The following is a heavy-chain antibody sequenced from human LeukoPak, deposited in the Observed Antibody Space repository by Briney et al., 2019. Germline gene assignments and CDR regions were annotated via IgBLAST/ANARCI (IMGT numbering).Heavy chain of an antibody. D-gene: IGHD5-18*01. J-gene: IGHJ4*02. CDR2: IKKDGSEK. CDR3: ARDLSGIAGYTYGRGIDY. V-gene: IGHV3-7*01. CDR1: GFTFSSHW. Sequence: PGGSLRLSCAASGFTFSSHWMSCVRQAPGKGQEWVANIKKDGSEKYYVDAVKGRFTISRDNAKTSLYLQMNSLRAEDTAVYYCARDLSGIAGYTYGRGIDYWGQGTLVTVSS.